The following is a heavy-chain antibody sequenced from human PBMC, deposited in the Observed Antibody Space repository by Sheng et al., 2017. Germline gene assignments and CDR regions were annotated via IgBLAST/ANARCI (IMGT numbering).Heavy chain of an antibody. CDR2: TRSKAYGGTT. J-gene: IGHJ6*02. D-gene: IGHD6-13*01. CDR3: TRKAGGMDV. CDR1: GFTFGDYA. Sequence: EVQLVESGGGLVQPGRSLRLSCTTSGFTFGDYAMSWVRQAPGKGLEWVGFTRSKAYGGTTEYVASVKGRFTISRDDSKSIAYLQMNSLNTEDTAVYYCTRKAGGMDVWGQGTTVTVSS. V-gene: IGHV3-49*04.